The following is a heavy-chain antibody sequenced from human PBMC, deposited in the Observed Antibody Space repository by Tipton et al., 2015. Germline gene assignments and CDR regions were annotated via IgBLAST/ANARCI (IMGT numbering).Heavy chain of an antibody. J-gene: IGHJ4*02. V-gene: IGHV4-59*04. Sequence: TLSLTCSVSSDSISKYYWSWIRQAPGKGLEWIGAISHSGNTFYNPSLKSRVTISADTSKNQFSLRLSSVTAADTAVYYCACHDYDLLTRDYQTVDYWGQGTLVTVSS. CDR1: SDSISKYY. CDR2: ISHSGNT. D-gene: IGHD3-9*01. CDR3: ACHDYDLLTRDYQTVDY.